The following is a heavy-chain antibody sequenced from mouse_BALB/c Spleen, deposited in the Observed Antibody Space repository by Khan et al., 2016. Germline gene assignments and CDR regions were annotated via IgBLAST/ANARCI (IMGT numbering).Heavy chain of an antibody. CDR3: ARDYDYDGDWYFDV. J-gene: IGHJ1*01. CDR2: MNTYTGEP. V-gene: IGHV9-3-1*01. Sequence: QIQLVQSGPELKKPGETVKISCKASEYTFTNYGMNWVKQAPGKGLKWMGWMNTYTGEPTYADDFKGRFAFSLKTSARTAYLQINNLKNEDTATYFCARDYDYDGDWYFDVWGAGTTVTVSS. D-gene: IGHD2-4*01. CDR1: EYTFTNYG.